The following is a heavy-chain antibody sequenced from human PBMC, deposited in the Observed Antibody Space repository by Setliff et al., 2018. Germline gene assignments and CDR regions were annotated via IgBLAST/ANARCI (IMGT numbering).Heavy chain of an antibody. CDR3: ARSFSRREKFLLDY. Sequence: SETLSLTCTVSGGSISSSSYYWGWIRQPPGKGLEWIESIYYSGSTYYNPSLKSRVTMSIDTSKNQFSLNLNSVTAADTAVYYCARSFSRREKFLLDYWGQGALVTVSS. CDR1: GGSISSSSYY. J-gene: IGHJ4*02. V-gene: IGHV4-39*01. CDR2: IYYSGST.